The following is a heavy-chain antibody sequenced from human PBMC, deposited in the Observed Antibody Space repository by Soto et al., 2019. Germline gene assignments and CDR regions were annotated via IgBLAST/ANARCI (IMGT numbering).Heavy chain of an antibody. CDR3: TRVLSGAAMVSYFDY. Sequence: PGGSLRLSCTASGFTFGDYAMSWFRQAPGKGLEWVGFIRSKAYGGTTEYAASVKGRFTISRDDSKSIAYLQMNSLKTEDTAVYYCTRVLSGAAMVSYFDYWGQGTLVTVSS. V-gene: IGHV3-49*03. D-gene: IGHD5-18*01. J-gene: IGHJ4*02. CDR1: GFTFGDYA. CDR2: IRSKAYGGTT.